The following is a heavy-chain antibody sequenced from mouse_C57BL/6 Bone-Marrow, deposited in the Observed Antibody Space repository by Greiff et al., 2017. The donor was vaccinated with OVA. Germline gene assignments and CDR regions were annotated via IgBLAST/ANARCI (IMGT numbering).Heavy chain of an antibody. V-gene: IGHV1-81*01. Sequence: VQRVESGAELARPGASVKLSCKASGYTFTSYGISWVKQRTGQGLEWIGEIYPRSGNTYYNEKFKGKATLTADKSSSTAYMELRSLTSEDSAVYFCARFYSNYVAWFAYWGQGTLVTVSA. CDR2: IYPRSGNT. CDR1: GYTFTSYG. J-gene: IGHJ3*01. CDR3: ARFYSNYVAWFAY. D-gene: IGHD2-5*01.